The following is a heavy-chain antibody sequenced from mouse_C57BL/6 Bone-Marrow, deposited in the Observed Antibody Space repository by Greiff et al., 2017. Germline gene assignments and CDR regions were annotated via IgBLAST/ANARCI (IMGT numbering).Heavy chain of an antibody. J-gene: IGHJ2*01. CDR1: GFTFSNYW. CDR2: IRLKSDNYAT. Sequence: EVQLVESGGGLVQPGGSMKLSCVASGFTFSNYWMNWVRQSPEKGLEWVAQIRLKSDNYATHYAESVKGRFTISRDDYKSSVYLQMNNLMAEETGIYYCTGISTRVAAYWGQGTTLTVSS. V-gene: IGHV6-3*01. D-gene: IGHD1-1*01. CDR3: TGISTRVAAY.